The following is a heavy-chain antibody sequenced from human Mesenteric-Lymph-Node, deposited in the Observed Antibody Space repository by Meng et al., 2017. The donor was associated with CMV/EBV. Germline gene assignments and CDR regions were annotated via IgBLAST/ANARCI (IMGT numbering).Heavy chain of an antibody. CDR2: IHPNSGGT. Sequence: KASGFTLIGYYMHWVRQAPGQGLEWMGRIHPNSGGTNYAQRFQGRVTMTRDTSISTVYMELSRLTSDDTAVYYCARDPPIAAAPPGNYWGQGTLVTVSS. CDR3: ARDPPIAAAPPGNY. CDR1: GFTLIGYY. J-gene: IGHJ4*02. V-gene: IGHV1-2*06. D-gene: IGHD6-13*01.